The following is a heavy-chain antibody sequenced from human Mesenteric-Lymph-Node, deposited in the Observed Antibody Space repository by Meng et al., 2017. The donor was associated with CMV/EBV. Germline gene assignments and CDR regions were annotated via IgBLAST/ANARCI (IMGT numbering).Heavy chain of an antibody. J-gene: IGHJ6*02. CDR3: ARDGYDFWSGYSNSYYYGLDV. D-gene: IGHD3-3*01. V-gene: IGHV3-21*01. Sequence: GESLKISCAASGFTFSSYYMNWVRQAPGKGLEWVSSITTSSYIYYADSVKGRFTISRDNAKNSLYLQMNGLRAEDTAVYYCARDGYDFWSGYSNSYYYGLDVWGQGTTVTVSS. CDR2: ITTSSYI. CDR1: GFTFSSYY.